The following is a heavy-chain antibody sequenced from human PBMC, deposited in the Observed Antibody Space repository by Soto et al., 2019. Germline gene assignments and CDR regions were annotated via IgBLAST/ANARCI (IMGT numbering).Heavy chain of an antibody. CDR2: ISWNSGSI. CDR3: AKARAATHPDAFDI. Sequence: GGSLRLSCAASGFTFDDYAMHWVRQAPGKGLEWVSGISWNSGSIGYADSVKGRFTISRDNAKNSLYLQMNSLRAEDTALYYCAKARAATHPDAFDIWGKGTMVTVAS. CDR1: GFTFDDYA. V-gene: IGHV3-9*01. D-gene: IGHD2-15*01. J-gene: IGHJ3*02.